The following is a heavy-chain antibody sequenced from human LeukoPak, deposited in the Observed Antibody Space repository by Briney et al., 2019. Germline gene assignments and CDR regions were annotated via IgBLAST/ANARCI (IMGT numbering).Heavy chain of an antibody. CDR1: GYRFTSNW. Sequence: GESLKISCRGSGYRFTSNWIGWARQRPGKGLEWMGIIQPTDSDTRYSPSFEGQVTMSADKSITTAYLHWNSLRASDTAIYFCARRIGPGITTRTDAFDIWGPGTRVTVSS. J-gene: IGHJ3*02. CDR2: IQPTDSDT. V-gene: IGHV5-51*01. D-gene: IGHD1-14*01. CDR3: ARRIGPGITTRTDAFDI.